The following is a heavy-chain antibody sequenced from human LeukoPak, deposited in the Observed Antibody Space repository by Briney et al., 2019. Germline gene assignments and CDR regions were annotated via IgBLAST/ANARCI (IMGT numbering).Heavy chain of an antibody. CDR1: GDTLSSNSAA. J-gene: IGHJ4*02. D-gene: IGHD3-3*01. CDR2: TYYRSNRYN. CDR3: AREGARYYDFWSGYYDFDY. Sequence: SQTLSLTCALSGDTLSSNSAAWDWIRQSPSRGLEWLGRTYYRSNRYNDYAVSVKSRITINPDTSKNQFSLQLNSVTPEDTAVYYCAREGARYYDFWSGYYDFDYWGQGTLVTVSS. V-gene: IGHV6-1*01.